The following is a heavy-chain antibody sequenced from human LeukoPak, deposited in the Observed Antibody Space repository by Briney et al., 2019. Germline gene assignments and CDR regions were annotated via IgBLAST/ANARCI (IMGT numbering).Heavy chain of an antibody. CDR1: GFTFSGYG. J-gene: IGHJ4*02. V-gene: IGHV3-23*01. Sequence: GGTLRLSCAASGFTFSGYGMSWVRQAPGKGLKWVSAISGSGGSTYYADSVKGRITIFRDNSKNTLYLQMNSLRAEGTAVYYCAKGVGYCSGGSCQQFDYWGQGTLVTVSS. CDR2: ISGSGGST. D-gene: IGHD2-15*01. CDR3: AKGVGYCSGGSCQQFDY.